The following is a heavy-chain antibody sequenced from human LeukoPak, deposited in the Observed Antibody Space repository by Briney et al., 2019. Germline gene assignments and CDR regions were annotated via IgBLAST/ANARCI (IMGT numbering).Heavy chain of an antibody. D-gene: IGHD3-3*01. Sequence: GGSLRLSCAASGFTFRSDGMHWVRQAPGKGLEWVAVICYDGSNKYYADSVKGRFPISRDNSKNTLYLQMNSLRAEDTAVYYCAKDRPRTLMRFLAWSWAFDYWGQGTLVTVSS. CDR1: GFTFRSDG. CDR2: ICYDGSNK. CDR3: AKDRPRTLMRFLAWSWAFDY. J-gene: IGHJ4*02. V-gene: IGHV3-30*02.